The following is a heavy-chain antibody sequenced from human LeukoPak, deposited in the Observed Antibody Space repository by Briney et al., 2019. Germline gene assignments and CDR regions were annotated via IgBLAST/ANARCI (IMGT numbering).Heavy chain of an antibody. CDR2: IRYDGSNK. J-gene: IGHJ3*02. V-gene: IGHV3-30*02. D-gene: IGHD3-3*01. CDR3: AKVRLRFLEWSGGFDI. Sequence: GGSLRLSCAASGFTFSSYGMHWVRQAPGKGLEWVAFIRYDGSNKYYADSVKGRFTISRDNSKNTLYLQMNSLRAEDTAVYYCAKVRLRFLEWSGGFDIWGQGTMVTVSS. CDR1: GFTFSSYG.